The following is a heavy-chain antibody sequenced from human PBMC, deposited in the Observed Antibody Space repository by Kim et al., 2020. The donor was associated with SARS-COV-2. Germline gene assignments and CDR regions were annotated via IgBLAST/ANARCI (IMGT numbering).Heavy chain of an antibody. CDR3: ARGDGPGSYLIDY. D-gene: IGHD3-10*01. Sequence: YADSVKGRFTISRDNSKNTVFLQMNSLRTEDTAVYYCARGDGPGSYLIDYWGQGSLVTVSS. V-gene: IGHV3-30*03. J-gene: IGHJ4*02.